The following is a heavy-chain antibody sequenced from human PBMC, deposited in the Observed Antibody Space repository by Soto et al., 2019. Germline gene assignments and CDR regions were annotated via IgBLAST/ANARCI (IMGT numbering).Heavy chain of an antibody. Sequence: PSETLSLTGTVSGGSIRSYYCTWIRQPPGKGLEWLGYIFYSGSTFYNPSLKSRVTISIHTSKSQFSLQLTSVTAADTAVYYCARGAADTAMVDSWGQGTLVTVSS. CDR2: IFYSGST. J-gene: IGHJ4*02. CDR1: GGSIRSYY. CDR3: ARGAADTAMVDS. V-gene: IGHV4-59*01. D-gene: IGHD5-18*01.